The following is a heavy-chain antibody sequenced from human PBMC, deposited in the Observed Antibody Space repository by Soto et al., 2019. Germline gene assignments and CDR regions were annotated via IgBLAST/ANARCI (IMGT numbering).Heavy chain of an antibody. D-gene: IGHD3-3*01. Sequence: SETLSLTCTVSGGSISSYYLSWIRQPPGKGLECIGYIYYSGSTNYNPSLKSRVTISVDTSKNQFSLKLSSVTAADTAVYYCARGGLEYYDFWSGYYHPNYYYYGMDVWGQGTTVTVYS. CDR3: ARGGLEYYDFWSGYYHPNYYYYGMDV. J-gene: IGHJ6*02. CDR2: IYYSGST. CDR1: GGSISSYY. V-gene: IGHV4-59*01.